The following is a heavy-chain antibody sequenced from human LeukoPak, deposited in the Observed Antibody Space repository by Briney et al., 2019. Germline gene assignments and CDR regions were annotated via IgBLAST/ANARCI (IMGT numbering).Heavy chain of an antibody. V-gene: IGHV1-8*03. J-gene: IGHJ4*02. CDR1: GYTFTSYD. CDR3: ARGLGYRYGEGGDDY. Sequence: ASVKVSCKASGYTFTSYDINWVRQATGQGLEWMGWMNPNSGNTGYAQKFQGRVTITRNTSINTAYMELSSLRSEDTAVYCCARGLGYRYGEGGDDYWGQGTLVTVSS. CDR2: MNPNSGNT. D-gene: IGHD5-18*01.